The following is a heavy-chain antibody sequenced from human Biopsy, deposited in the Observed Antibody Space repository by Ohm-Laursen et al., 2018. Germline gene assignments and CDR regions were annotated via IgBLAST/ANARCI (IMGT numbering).Heavy chain of an antibody. CDR3: AREGRDY. CDR2: IFYDGSNT. J-gene: IGHJ4*02. Sequence: SLRLSCTASGFTFNNYGMQWVRQAPGKGLEWVAFIFYDGSNTYYADSVKGRFTISRDKSKNTLYLQMNNLTAEDTAVYYCAREGRDYWGQGTLVTVSS. V-gene: IGHV3-33*08. CDR1: GFTFNNYG.